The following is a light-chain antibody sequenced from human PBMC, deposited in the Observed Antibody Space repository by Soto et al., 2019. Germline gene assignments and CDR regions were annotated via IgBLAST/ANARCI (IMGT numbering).Light chain of an antibody. Sequence: DIQMTQSPSTLSASVEDRVTLTCRASQTIDRWLAWYQQRPGRAPKLLIHKASTLEGGVPSRFSGSASGTEFTRTISSLQPYDFATYYCLQYIHYPLTGGGGTKVELK. J-gene: IGKJ4*01. CDR3: LQYIHYPLT. CDR2: KAS. V-gene: IGKV1-5*03. CDR1: QTIDRW.